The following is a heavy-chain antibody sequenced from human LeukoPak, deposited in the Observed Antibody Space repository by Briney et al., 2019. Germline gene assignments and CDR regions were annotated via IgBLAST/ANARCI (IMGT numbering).Heavy chain of an antibody. CDR2: ISSSSSSI. V-gene: IGHV3-21*01. CDR3: ARDVLWFGESTFDY. J-gene: IGHJ4*02. Sequence: GGSLRLSCAASGFTFSRYSMNWVRQAPGKGLEWVSSISSSSSSIYYADSVKGRFTISRDNAKNSLYLQMNSLRAEDTAVYYCARDVLWFGESTFDYWGQGTLVTVSS. CDR1: GFTFSRYS. D-gene: IGHD3-10*01.